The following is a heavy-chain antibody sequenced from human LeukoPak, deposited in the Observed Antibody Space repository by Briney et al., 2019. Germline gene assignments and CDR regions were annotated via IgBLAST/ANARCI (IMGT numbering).Heavy chain of an antibody. V-gene: IGHV3-21*04. CDR2: ITSSSSYI. J-gene: IGHJ6*02. D-gene: IGHD6-13*01. Sequence: PGGSLRLSCAASGFTFSSYTMNWVRQAPGKGLEWVSSITSSSSYIYYADSVKGRFTISRDNSKNTLYLQMNSLRAEDTAVYYCATPPLQQLVSPSLFDGMDVWGQGTTVTVSS. CDR1: GFTFSSYT. CDR3: ATPPLQQLVSPSLFDGMDV.